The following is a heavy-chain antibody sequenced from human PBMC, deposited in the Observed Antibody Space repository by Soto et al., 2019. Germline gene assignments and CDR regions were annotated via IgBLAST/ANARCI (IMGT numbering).Heavy chain of an antibody. CDR2: IYYGGST. CDR3: ARDTQRGYSGYFDS. CDR1: GGSLSSGGYY. J-gene: IGHJ4*02. Sequence: QVQLQESGPGLVKPSQTLSLSCTVSGGSLSSGGYYWSWIRQHPGKGLEWIGFIYYGGSTYYNPSLKSRVTISVDTSQNQFSLKLSSVTAADTAVYYCARDTQRGYSGYFDSWGQGTLVTVSS. V-gene: IGHV4-31*03. D-gene: IGHD5-12*01.